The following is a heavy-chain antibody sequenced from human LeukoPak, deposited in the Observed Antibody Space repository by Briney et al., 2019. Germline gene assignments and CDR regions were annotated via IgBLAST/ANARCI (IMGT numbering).Heavy chain of an antibody. Sequence: GGSLRLSCAASGFTFSSYDMHWVRQAPGKGLEWVAVISYDGSNKYYADSVKGRFTISRDNSKNTLYLQMNSLRAEDTAVYYCAKASPDSSSWYDWGQGTLVTVSS. CDR3: AKASPDSSSWYD. CDR1: GFTFSSYD. CDR2: ISYDGSNK. D-gene: IGHD6-13*01. J-gene: IGHJ4*02. V-gene: IGHV3-30*18.